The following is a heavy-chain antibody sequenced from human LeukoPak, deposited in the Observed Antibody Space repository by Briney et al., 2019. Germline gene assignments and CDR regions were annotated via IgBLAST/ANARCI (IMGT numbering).Heavy chain of an antibody. CDR3: ARGLWPLYYFVY. V-gene: IGHV4-61*09. CDR2: FYTSGRT. D-gene: IGHD5-18*01. J-gene: IGHJ4*02. CDR1: SGSIISGSHY. Sequence: SGTLSLTCAVSSGSIISGSHYWSWIRQPAGKGLEWIGHFYTSGRTDYNPSLKSRVTISVDTSKNQFSLKLGSVTAADTAVYYWARGLWPLYYFVYWVQGTLVSDCS.